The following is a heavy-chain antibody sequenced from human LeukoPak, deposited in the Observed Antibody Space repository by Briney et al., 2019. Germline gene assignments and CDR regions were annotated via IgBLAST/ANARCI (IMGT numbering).Heavy chain of an antibody. Sequence: SETLSLTCAVYGGSFSDYYWSWIRQPPGKGLEWIGEINHSGSTSYNPSLKSRVTISVDTSKNQSSLKLSSVTAADTAVYYCARDGSGSYYFDYWGQGTLVTVSS. CDR2: INHSGST. J-gene: IGHJ4*02. V-gene: IGHV4-34*01. D-gene: IGHD1-26*01. CDR1: GGSFSDYY. CDR3: ARDGSGSYYFDY.